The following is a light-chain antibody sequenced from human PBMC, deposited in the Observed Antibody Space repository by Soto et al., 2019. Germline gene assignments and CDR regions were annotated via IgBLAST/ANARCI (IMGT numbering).Light chain of an antibody. J-gene: IGKJ5*01. CDR3: MQSTQLPPT. CDR2: EVS. CDR1: QSLLHITGETF. Sequence: DVVMTQTPLSLSVAPGQPASISCKSSQSLLHITGETFLFWYLQKPGQSPQLLIYEVSTRVSVVPDRFSGSGSGTDFTLEISRVETDDVGIYYCMQSTQLPPTFGQGTRQEIK. V-gene: IGKV2D-29*02.